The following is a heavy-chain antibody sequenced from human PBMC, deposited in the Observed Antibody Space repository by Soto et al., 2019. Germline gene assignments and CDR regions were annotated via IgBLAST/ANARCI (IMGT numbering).Heavy chain of an antibody. CDR2: IHSTGTT. J-gene: IGHJ5*02. CDR3: ATSMLDPFSRYFDP. Sequence: HVQLQESGPGLVRPSETLALTCSVSGVSISTDDYYWNWIRQGPGRGLEWIGYIHSTGTTHFNPPLENRLNMTLDRSANHFSLRLRSVTATDTAVYFCATSMLDPFSRYFDPWGQGTLVTVSS. V-gene: IGHV4-31*03. D-gene: IGHD2-8*01. CDR1: GVSISTDDYY.